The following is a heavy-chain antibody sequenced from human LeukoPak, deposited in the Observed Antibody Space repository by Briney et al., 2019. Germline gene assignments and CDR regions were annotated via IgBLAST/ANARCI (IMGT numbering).Heavy chain of an antibody. CDR2: ISGSGGST. J-gene: IGHJ4*02. Sequence: GGSLRLTCAASGFTFSSYAMSWVRQAPGKGLEWVSAISGSGGSTYYADSVKGRFTISRDNSKNTLYLQMNSLRAEDTAVYYCAKDLDRIPYNTYYDILTGYHFDYWGQGTLVTVSS. CDR1: GFTFSSYA. V-gene: IGHV3-23*01. D-gene: IGHD3-9*01. CDR3: AKDLDRIPYNTYYDILTGYHFDY.